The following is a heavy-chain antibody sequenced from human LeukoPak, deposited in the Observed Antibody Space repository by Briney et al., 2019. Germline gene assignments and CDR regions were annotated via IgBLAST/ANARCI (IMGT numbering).Heavy chain of an antibody. Sequence: VASVKVSCKASGYTFTGHYMHWVRQAPGQGLEWMGWINPNSGGTNYAQKFQGRVTMTRDTSISTAYMELSRLRSDDTAVYYCARDCGRSDGHNWFDPWGQGTLVTVSS. CDR2: INPNSGGT. CDR1: GYTFTGHY. V-gene: IGHV1-2*02. D-gene: IGHD3/OR15-3a*01. CDR3: ARDCGRSDGHNWFDP. J-gene: IGHJ5*02.